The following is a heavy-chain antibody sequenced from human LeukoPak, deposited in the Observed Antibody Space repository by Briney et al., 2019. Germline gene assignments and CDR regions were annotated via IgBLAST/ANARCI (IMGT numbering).Heavy chain of an antibody. CDR2: IYSSGST. D-gene: IGHD5-18*01. Sequence: SETLSLTCTVSGGSINNSSYYWGWIRQPPGKGLEWIGSIYSSGSTYYNPSLKSRVTISVDTSKNQFSLKLSSVTAADTAVYYCARPIALHTAIHYWGQGTLVTVSS. CDR1: GGSINNSSYY. CDR3: ARPIALHTAIHY. J-gene: IGHJ4*02. V-gene: IGHV4-39*01.